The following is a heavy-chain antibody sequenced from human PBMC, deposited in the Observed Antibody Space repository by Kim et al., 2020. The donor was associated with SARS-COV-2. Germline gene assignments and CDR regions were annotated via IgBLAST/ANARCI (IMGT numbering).Heavy chain of an antibody. V-gene: IGHV3-66*01. CDR2: IYSGGST. CDR3: ARDQPTKIRGYCSSTSCYDPDYYYGMDV. CDR1: GFTVSSNY. Sequence: GGSLRLSCAASGFTVSSNYMSWVRQAPGKGLEWVSVIYSGGSTYYADSVKGRFTISRDNSKNTLYLQMNSLRAEDTAVYYCARDQPTKIRGYCSSTSCYDPDYYYGMDVWGQGTTVTVSS. D-gene: IGHD2-2*01. J-gene: IGHJ6*02.